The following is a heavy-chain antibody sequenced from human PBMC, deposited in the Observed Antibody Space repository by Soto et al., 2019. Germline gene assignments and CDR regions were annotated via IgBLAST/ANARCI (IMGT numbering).Heavy chain of an antibody. V-gene: IGHV3-9*01. CDR3: AKGPADYYCMDI. CDR2: IIWNSGRI. J-gene: IGHJ6*03. CDR1: AFTFDDCA. Sequence: RRLSCAASAFTFDDCAMLLVRPAPGKGLEWVSTIIWNSGRIGYADSVKGRFTISRDNAKNSLYLQMNSLRAEDTALYFCAKGPADYYCMDIWGKGTSLTVSS.